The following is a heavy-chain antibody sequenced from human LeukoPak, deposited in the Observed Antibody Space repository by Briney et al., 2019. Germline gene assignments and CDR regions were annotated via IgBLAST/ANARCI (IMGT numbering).Heavy chain of an antibody. V-gene: IGHV3-48*03. CDR3: AELGITMIGGV. J-gene: IGHJ6*04. Sequence: GGSLRLSCEDSGFTFRSYEMNWVRQAPGKGLERVSYISSSGSTIYYADSVKGRFTISRDNAKNSLYLQMNSLRAEDTAVYYCAELGITMIGGVWGKGTTVTISS. D-gene: IGHD3-10*02. CDR1: GFTFRSYE. CDR2: ISSSGSTI.